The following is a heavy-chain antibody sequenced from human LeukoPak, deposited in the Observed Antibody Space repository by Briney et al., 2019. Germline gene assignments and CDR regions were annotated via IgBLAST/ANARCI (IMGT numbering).Heavy chain of an antibody. Sequence: GGSLRLSCAASGFTFSSYSMNWVRQAPGKGLEWVSSISSSSSYIYYADSVKGRFTISRDNAKNSLYLQMNSLRAEDTAVYYCARGAVAGTVLSAFDIWGQGTMVTVSS. V-gene: IGHV3-21*01. CDR1: GFTFSSYS. J-gene: IGHJ3*02. D-gene: IGHD6-19*01. CDR3: ARGAVAGTVLSAFDI. CDR2: ISSSSSYI.